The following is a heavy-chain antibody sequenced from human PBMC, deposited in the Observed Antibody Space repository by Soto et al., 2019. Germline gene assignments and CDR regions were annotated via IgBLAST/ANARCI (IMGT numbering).Heavy chain of an antibody. J-gene: IGHJ4*02. D-gene: IGHD6-13*01. Sequence: SETLSLTCTVSGGSISSYYWSWIRQPPGKGLEWIGYIYYSGSTNYNPSLKSRVTISVDTSKNQFSLKLSSVTAADTAVYYCASIAAAGTGGFDYWGQGTLVTVSS. CDR3: ASIAAAGTGGFDY. CDR2: IYYSGST. CDR1: GGSISSYY. V-gene: IGHV4-59*01.